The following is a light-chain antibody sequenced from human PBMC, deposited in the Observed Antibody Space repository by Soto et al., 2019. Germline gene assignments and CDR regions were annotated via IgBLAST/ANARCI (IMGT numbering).Light chain of an antibody. CDR3: QQYDYSRT. V-gene: IGKV1-5*01. J-gene: IGKJ1*01. CDR1: QSVTAS. CDR2: DVS. Sequence: DIQMTQSPSTLSASVGDSVTITCRASQSVTASLAWYQRKPGEAPKLLIYDVSNLETGVPSRFSGSGSGTEFSLTIRSLQPDDFATYYCQQYDYSRTFGQGTKVDIK.